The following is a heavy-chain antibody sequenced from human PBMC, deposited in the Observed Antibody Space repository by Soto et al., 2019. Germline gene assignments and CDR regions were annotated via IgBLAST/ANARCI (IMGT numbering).Heavy chain of an antibody. J-gene: IGHJ6*03. CDR1: GDRVSSNSAA. CDR3: AGTTSHYWYYMDV. V-gene: IGHV6-1*01. D-gene: IGHD1-7*01. CDR2: TYYRSRWYN. Sequence: SQTLSRTCVISGDRVSSNSAAWNWIRPSPSRGLEWLGRTYYRSRWYNDYAVSVRSRITVNPDTSKNQFSLQLTSVTPEDTAVYYCAGTTSHYWYYMDVWGKGTTVTVSS.